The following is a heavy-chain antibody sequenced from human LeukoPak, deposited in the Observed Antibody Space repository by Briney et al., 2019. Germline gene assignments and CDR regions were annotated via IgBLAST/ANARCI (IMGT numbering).Heavy chain of an antibody. CDR3: ATVDSSGYTDFDY. V-gene: IGHV3-9*01. CDR1: GFTFDDYA. D-gene: IGHD3-22*01. Sequence: GGSLRLSCAASGFTFDDYAMHWVRQAPGKGLEWVSGISWNSGSIGYADSVKGRFTISRDNAKNSLYLQMNSLRAEDTALYYCATVDSSGYTDFDYWGQGTLVTVSS. J-gene: IGHJ4*02. CDR2: ISWNSGSI.